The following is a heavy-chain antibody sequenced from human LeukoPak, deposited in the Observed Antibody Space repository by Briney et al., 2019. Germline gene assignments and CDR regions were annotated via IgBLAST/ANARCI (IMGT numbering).Heavy chain of an antibody. J-gene: IGHJ4*02. Sequence: GETLRLSCAASGFTFSSYAMSWVRQAPGKGLEWVSALSRSGSTTYYPDAVKGRFTISRDNSKNTLYLQMNSLRAEDTAVYYCAKAAPLRYFDWLFDYWGQGTLVTVLS. CDR1: GFTFSSYA. V-gene: IGHV3-23*01. CDR2: LSRSGSTT. D-gene: IGHD3-9*01. CDR3: AKAAPLRYFDWLFDY.